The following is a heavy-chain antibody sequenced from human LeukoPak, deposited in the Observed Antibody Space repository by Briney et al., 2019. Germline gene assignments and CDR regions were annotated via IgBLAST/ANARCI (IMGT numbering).Heavy chain of an antibody. CDR3: ARDLSGVTGYTYGRGIDY. CDR1: GFTFSRYS. J-gene: IGHJ4*02. D-gene: IGHD5-18*01. V-gene: IGHV3-21*06. Sequence: GGSLRLSCAASGFTFSRYSMNWVRQAPGKGLEWVSSISSSSSYIYYADSVKGRFTISRDKNSLYLRMNSLRVEDTAVYYCARDLSGVTGYTYGRGIDYWGQGTLVTVSS. CDR2: ISSSSSYI.